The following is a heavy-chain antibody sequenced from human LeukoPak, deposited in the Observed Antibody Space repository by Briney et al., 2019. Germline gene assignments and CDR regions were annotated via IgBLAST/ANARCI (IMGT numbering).Heavy chain of an antibody. D-gene: IGHD3-22*01. CDR1: GYTFTSYG. CDR2: ISAYNGNT. Sequence: VASVKVSCKASGYTFTSYGISWVRQAPGQGLEWMGWISAYNGNTNYAQKLQGRVTMTTDTSTSTAYMELRSLRSDDTAVYYCARDWNYYDSSGYYQAAFDIWGQGTMVTVSS. V-gene: IGHV1-18*01. CDR3: ARDWNYYDSSGYYQAAFDI. J-gene: IGHJ3*02.